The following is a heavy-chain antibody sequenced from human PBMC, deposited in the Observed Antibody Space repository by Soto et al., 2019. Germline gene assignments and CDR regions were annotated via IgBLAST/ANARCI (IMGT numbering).Heavy chain of an antibody. D-gene: IGHD3-22*01. CDR2: IIPIFGTA. Sequence: SVKVSCKASGGTFSSYAISWVRQAPGQGLEWMGGIIPIFGTANYAQKFQGRVTITADKSTSTAYMELSSLRSEDTAVYYCARVSYYDSRAYFWYFDYWGQGTLVTGSS. J-gene: IGHJ4*02. CDR3: ARVSYYDSRAYFWYFDY. V-gene: IGHV1-69*06. CDR1: GGTFSSYA.